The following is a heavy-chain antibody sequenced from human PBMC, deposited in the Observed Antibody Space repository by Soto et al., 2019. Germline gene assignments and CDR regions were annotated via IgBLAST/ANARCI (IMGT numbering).Heavy chain of an antibody. D-gene: IGHD6-13*01. Sequence: ASVKVSCKASGYTFTSYDINWVRQATGQGLEWMGWMNPNSGNTGYAQKFQGRVTMTRNTSISTAYMELSSLRSEDTAIYYCARTYSSRRFDAFDIWGQGTMVTVSS. J-gene: IGHJ3*02. CDR1: GYTFTSYD. CDR3: ARTYSSRRFDAFDI. V-gene: IGHV1-8*01. CDR2: MNPNSGNT.